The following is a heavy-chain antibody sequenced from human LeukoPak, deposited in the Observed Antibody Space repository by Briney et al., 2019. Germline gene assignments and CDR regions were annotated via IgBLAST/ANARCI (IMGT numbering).Heavy chain of an antibody. CDR1: GYTFTVYY. J-gene: IGHJ6*02. CDR3: AVVRLTMNYYDSSMDV. Sequence: ASVTVSCKASGYTFTVYYMHWVRPAPGQGLEWMGWINPNSGGTNYAQKFQGRVTMTRDTSISTAYMELSRLRSDDTAVYYCAVVRLTMNYYDSSMDVWGQGTTVTVSS. V-gene: IGHV1-2*02. D-gene: IGHD3-22*01. CDR2: INPNSGGT.